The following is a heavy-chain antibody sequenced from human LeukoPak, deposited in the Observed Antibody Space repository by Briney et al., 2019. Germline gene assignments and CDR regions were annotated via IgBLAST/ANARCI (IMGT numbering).Heavy chain of an antibody. CDR2: INSDGSST. Sequence: GGSLRLSCAASGFTVSSNYMSWVRQAPGKGLEWVSRINSDGSSTSYADSVKGRFTISRDNAKNTLYLQMNSLRAEDTAVYYCARNRLTTAGAFDIWGQGTMVTVSS. CDR3: ARNRLTTAGAFDI. V-gene: IGHV3-74*01. D-gene: IGHD4-17*01. CDR1: GFTVSSNY. J-gene: IGHJ3*02.